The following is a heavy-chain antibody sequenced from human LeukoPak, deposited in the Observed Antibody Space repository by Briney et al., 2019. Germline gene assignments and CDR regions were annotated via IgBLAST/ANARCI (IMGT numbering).Heavy chain of an antibody. Sequence: GESLKISCKGSGYNFSRFWINWVRQMPGKGLEWMGIIYPDDSDTRYSPSFQGQVTISADKSFSTAYLHWSSLKASDTAMYYCARAPSTLYSSGWYYFDYWGQGTLVTVSS. CDR1: GYNFSRFW. V-gene: IGHV5-51*01. CDR2: IYPDDSDT. D-gene: IGHD6-19*01. CDR3: ARAPSTLYSSGWYYFDY. J-gene: IGHJ4*02.